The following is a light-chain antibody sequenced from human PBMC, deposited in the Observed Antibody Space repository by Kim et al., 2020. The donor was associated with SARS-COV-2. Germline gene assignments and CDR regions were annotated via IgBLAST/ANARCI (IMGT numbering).Light chain of an antibody. CDR2: WAS. J-gene: IGKJ2*03. CDR1: QTVLYYSNNKNY. Sequence: TATLNCKSSQTVLYYSNNKNYLAWYQQKPGQAPKLLIYWASIRESGVSDRFSGSGSETDFTLTISSLQAEDVAVYYCQQYYSTPPSFGQGTKLEI. CDR3: QQYYSTPPS. V-gene: IGKV4-1*01.